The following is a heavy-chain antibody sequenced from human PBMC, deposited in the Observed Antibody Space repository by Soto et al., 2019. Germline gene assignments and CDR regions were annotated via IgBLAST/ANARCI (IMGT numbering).Heavy chain of an antibody. J-gene: IGHJ4*02. D-gene: IGHD5-18*01. V-gene: IGHV3-23*01. CDR1: GFTFSSYA. CDR2: ISISGTKT. Sequence: VGSLRLSCAASGFTFSSYAMSWVHQAPGKGLEYVSAISISGTKTYYADSVKGRFTISRDNSKNALYLEINSPRAEDTTVYYCAKVIRHTDMLVLPGNSWGQGTLVTFTA. CDR3: AKVIRHTDMLVLPGNS.